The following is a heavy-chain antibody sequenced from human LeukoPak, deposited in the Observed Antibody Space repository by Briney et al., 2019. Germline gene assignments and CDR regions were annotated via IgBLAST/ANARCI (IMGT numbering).Heavy chain of an antibody. D-gene: IGHD4/OR15-4a*01. Sequence: GGLRLSRAGSGFTVSCNYMGWVRHAPGTGLEWVSVIYSGGSTYYADSVKGRFTISRDNSKNTLYLQMNSLRAEDTAVYYCARGLKHDAFDIWGQGTMVTVSS. CDR2: IYSGGST. CDR1: GFTVSCNY. J-gene: IGHJ3*02. CDR3: ARGLKHDAFDI. V-gene: IGHV3-66*01.